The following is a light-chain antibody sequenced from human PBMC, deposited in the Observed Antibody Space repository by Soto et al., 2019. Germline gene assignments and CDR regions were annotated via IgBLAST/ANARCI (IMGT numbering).Light chain of an antibody. V-gene: IGKV3-20*01. CDR2: GTS. J-gene: IGKJ1*01. CDR3: QQFGRSPRT. Sequence: EIVLTQSPGTLSLSPGGGATLSCRASQSVSNIYLAWYQQKPGQAPRLLMYGTSNRATGIPDRFIGSGSGTDFTLTISNLEPEDFAVYYCQQFGRSPRTFGQGTKVEIK. CDR1: QSVSNIY.